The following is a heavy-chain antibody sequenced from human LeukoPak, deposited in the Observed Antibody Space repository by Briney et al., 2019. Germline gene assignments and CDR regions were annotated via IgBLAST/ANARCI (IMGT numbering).Heavy chain of an antibody. CDR2: IYYSGST. D-gene: IGHD5-24*01. Sequence: PSETLSLTCTVSGGSISSSSYYWGWIRQPPGKGLEWIGTIYYSGSTYYNPSLKSRVTISVDSSKNQFSLTLCSVTAADTVVYYCARHSGHGYNLTPFDYWGQGTPVTVSS. CDR1: GGSISSSSYY. CDR3: ARHSGHGYNLTPFDY. V-gene: IGHV4-39*01. J-gene: IGHJ4*02.